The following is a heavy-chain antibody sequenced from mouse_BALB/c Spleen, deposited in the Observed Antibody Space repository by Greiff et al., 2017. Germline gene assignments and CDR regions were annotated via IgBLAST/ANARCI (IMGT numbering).Heavy chain of an antibody. V-gene: IGHV5-17*02. CDR3: ARGSYGNYGGTGDY. CDR2: ISSGSSTI. Sequence: EVKLMESGGGLVQPGGSRKLSCAASGFTFSSFGMHWVRQAPEKGLEWVAYISSGSSTIYYADTVKGRFTISRDNPKNTLFLQMTSLRSEDTAMYYCARGSYGNYGGTGDYWGQGTTLTVSS. CDR1: GFTFSSFG. D-gene: IGHD2-1*01. J-gene: IGHJ2*01.